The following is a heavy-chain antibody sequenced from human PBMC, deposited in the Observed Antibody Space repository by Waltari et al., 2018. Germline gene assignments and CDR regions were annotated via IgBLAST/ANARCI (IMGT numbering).Heavy chain of an antibody. J-gene: IGHJ6*02. V-gene: IGHV1-2*06. D-gene: IGHD3-3*01. CDR1: GYTFTGYY. CDR2: INPNSGGT. Sequence: QVQLVQSGAEVTKPGASVKVSCTASGYTFTGYYMPWVRQAPGQGLEWMGRINPNSGGTNYAQKFQGRVTMTRDTSISTAYMELSRLRSDDTAVYYCARVHVITIFGVVGGDYGMDVWGQGTTVTVSS. CDR3: ARVHVITIFGVVGGDYGMDV.